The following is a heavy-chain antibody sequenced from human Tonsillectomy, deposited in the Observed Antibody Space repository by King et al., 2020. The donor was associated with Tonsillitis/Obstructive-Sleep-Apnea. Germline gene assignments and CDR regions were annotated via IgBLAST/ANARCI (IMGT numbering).Heavy chain of an antibody. CDR1: GGSFSGYY. Sequence: VQLQQWGAGLLKPSETLSLTCAVYGGSFSGYYWSWIRQPPGKGLEWIGEIEHSGSTNYNPSLKSRLTISADTSKTQFSLRLRSVTAADTAVYDCAREIRTDAFDIWGQGKMVSVSS. J-gene: IGHJ3*02. D-gene: IGHD3-16*01. CDR2: IEHSGST. CDR3: AREIRTDAFDI. V-gene: IGHV4-34*01.